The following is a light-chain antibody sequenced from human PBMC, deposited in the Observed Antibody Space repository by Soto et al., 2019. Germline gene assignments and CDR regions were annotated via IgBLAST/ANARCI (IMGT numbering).Light chain of an antibody. CDR2: GVS. CDR1: QSFRSNY. CDR3: QQRGNWPGT. Sequence: EIVLTQSPGTLSLSPGERATLSCRASQSFRSNYLAWYQQRPGQAPRLLIYGVSSRASGIPDRFSGSVSGTDFTLTISRLEPEDFAVYYCQQRGNWPGTFGQGTKVDIK. J-gene: IGKJ2*01. V-gene: IGKV3D-20*02.